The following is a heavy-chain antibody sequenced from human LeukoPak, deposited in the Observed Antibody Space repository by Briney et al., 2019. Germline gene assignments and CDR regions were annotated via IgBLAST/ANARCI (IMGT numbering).Heavy chain of an antibody. V-gene: IGHV4-59*01. CDR3: ARSGFIYGDFRDWFDP. CDR1: GGSISSYY. D-gene: IGHD4-17*01. J-gene: IGHJ5*02. CDR2: IYYSGST. Sequence: ETLSLTCTVSGGSISSYYWSWIRQPPGKGLEWIGYIYYSGSTNYNPSLKSRVTISVDTSKNQFSLKLSSVTAADTAVYFCARSGFIYGDFRDWFDPWGQGTLVTVSS.